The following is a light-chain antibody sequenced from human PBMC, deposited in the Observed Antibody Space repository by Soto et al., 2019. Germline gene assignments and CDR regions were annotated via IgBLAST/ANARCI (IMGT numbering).Light chain of an antibody. CDR2: AAS. Sequence: DIQMTQSPSSLSASVGERVTITCRASQSINTYLNWFQQKPRKAPKLLIYAASTLPSGVPSRFSGSGSGTDFTLTISILQREDFATYYCQQSFSGLGTFGPGTKVDIK. CDR3: QQSFSGLGT. CDR1: QSINTY. J-gene: IGKJ3*01. V-gene: IGKV1-39*01.